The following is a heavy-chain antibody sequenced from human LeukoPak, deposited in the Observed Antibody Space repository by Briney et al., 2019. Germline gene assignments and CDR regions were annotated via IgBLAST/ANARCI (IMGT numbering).Heavy chain of an antibody. CDR3: ARGSGKTTPDYYFDY. Sequence: ASVMVSCKASGGTFTSYAISWVRQAPGKGLEWMGGFDPEDGETIYAQKFQGRVTMNEDTSTDTAYMELSSLRSEDTAVYYCARGSGKTTPDYYFDYWGQGTLVSVSS. D-gene: IGHD1-26*01. J-gene: IGHJ4*02. CDR2: FDPEDGET. V-gene: IGHV1-24*01. CDR1: GGTFTSYA.